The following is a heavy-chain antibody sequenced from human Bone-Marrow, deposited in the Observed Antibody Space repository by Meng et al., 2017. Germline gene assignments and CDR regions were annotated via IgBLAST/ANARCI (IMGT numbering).Heavy chain of an antibody. D-gene: IGHD6-13*01. CDR1: GYSFTSYW. Sequence: GESLKISCKGSGYSFTSYWIAWVRQMPGKGLEWMGIIYPGDSDTRYSPSFQGQVTISADKSISTAYLQWSSLKASDTAMYYCARPQGYSSSWGISAFDIWGQGTMVTVSS. CDR2: IYPGDSDT. CDR3: ARPQGYSSSWGISAFDI. V-gene: IGHV5-51*01. J-gene: IGHJ3*02.